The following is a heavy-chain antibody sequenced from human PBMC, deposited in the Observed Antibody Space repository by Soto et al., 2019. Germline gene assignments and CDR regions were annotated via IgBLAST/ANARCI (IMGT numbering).Heavy chain of an antibody. J-gene: IGHJ6*02. D-gene: IGHD2-15*01. V-gene: IGHV3-23*01. CDR3: AKDAGAVDYYYYGMDV. Sequence: GGSLRLSCAASGFTFSSYAMSWVRQAPGKGLEWVSAISGSGGSTYYADSVKGRFTISRDNSKNTLYLQMNSLRAEDAAVYYRAKDAGAVDYYYYGMDVWGQGTTVTVSS. CDR1: GFTFSSYA. CDR2: ISGSGGST.